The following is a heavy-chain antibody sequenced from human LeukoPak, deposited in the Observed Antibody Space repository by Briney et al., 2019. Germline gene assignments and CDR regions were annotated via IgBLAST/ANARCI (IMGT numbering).Heavy chain of an antibody. CDR3: ARDWYYYDSSGYPFDY. CDR2: ISAYNGNT. D-gene: IGHD3-22*01. Sequence: GASVKVSCKASGYTFTSYGISWVRQAPGQGLEWMGWISAYNGNTNYAQKLQGRVTMTTDRSTSTAYMELRSLRSDDTAVYYCARDWYYYDSSGYPFDYWGQGTLVTVSS. J-gene: IGHJ4*02. CDR1: GYTFTSYG. V-gene: IGHV1-18*01.